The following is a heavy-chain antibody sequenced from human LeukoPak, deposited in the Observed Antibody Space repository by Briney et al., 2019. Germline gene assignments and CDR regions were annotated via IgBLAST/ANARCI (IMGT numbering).Heavy chain of an antibody. CDR3: ARGFYSPHY. V-gene: IGHV4-59*01. CDR1: GGSISSDY. D-gene: IGHD4-11*01. CDR2: IYYSGRT. Sequence: PSETQSLTCTVSGGSISSDYWSWIRQPPGKGLEWIGYIYYSGRTYYNPSLKSRITISVDTSKNQFSLKLSSVTAADTAVYYCARGFYSPHYWGQGTLVSVSS. J-gene: IGHJ4*02.